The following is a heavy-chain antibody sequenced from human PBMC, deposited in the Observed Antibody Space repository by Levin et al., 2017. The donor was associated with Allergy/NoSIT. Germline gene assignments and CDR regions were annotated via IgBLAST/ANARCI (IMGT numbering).Heavy chain of an antibody. D-gene: IGHD2-15*01. CDR1: GFTFSSYG. Sequence: GESLKISCAASGFTFSSYGMHWVRQAPGKGLEWVAVISYDGSNKYYADSVKGRFTISRDNSKNTLYLQMNSLRAEDTAVYYCAKDRLVVVVAATLDYWGQGTLVTVSS. J-gene: IGHJ4*02. CDR3: AKDRLVVVVAATLDY. CDR2: ISYDGSNK. V-gene: IGHV3-30*18.